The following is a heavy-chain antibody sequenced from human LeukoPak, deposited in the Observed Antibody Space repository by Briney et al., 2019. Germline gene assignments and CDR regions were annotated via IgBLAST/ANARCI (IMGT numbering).Heavy chain of an antibody. Sequence: PGEPLRISCKGSGYSFPTYWITWVRQMPGKGLEWMGRIDPSDSSSKYSPSFQGHVTISVDRSITTAYLQWNSLKASDTAMYYCARAGFTREGDYWGQGTLVTASS. J-gene: IGHJ4*02. V-gene: IGHV5-10-1*01. CDR2: IDPSDSSS. CDR3: ARAGFTREGDY. CDR1: GYSFPTYW. D-gene: IGHD1-26*01.